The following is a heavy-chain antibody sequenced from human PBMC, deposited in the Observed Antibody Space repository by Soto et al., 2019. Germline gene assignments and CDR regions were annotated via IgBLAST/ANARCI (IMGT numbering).Heavy chain of an antibody. CDR3: ATSYDSGFDP. CDR1: GYTFTSYG. CDR2: INANNGNT. J-gene: IGHJ5*02. V-gene: IGHV1-18*04. D-gene: IGHD5-12*01. Sequence: QVQLVQSGAEVKKPGASVMVSCKASGYTFTSYGISWIRQAPGQGLEWMGWINANNGNTDYAQNFQGRVTMTTDTSKSTAYMELRSLRSDDTAVYYCATSYDSGFDPWGQGTLVSVSS.